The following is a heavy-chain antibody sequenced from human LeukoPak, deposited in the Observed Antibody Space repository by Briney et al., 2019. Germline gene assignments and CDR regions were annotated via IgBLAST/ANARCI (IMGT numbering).Heavy chain of an antibody. D-gene: IGHD3-10*01. J-gene: IGHJ5*02. Sequence: SETLSLTCTVSGGSISSYYWNWIRQPPGEGLEWIGYFHYSGSTNYNPSLKSRVTISVDTSKNQFSLKLSSVTAADPAVYYCARGGAPGSHLHWFDPWGQGTLVTVSS. CDR2: FHYSGST. CDR1: GGSISSYY. V-gene: IGHV4-59*01. CDR3: ARGGAPGSHLHWFDP.